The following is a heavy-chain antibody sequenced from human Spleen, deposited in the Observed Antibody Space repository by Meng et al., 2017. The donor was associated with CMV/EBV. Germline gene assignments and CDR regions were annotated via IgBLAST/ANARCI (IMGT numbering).Heavy chain of an antibody. CDR1: GFTFSSYA. D-gene: IGHD3-10*01. V-gene: IGHV3-23*01. CDR3: AKMKLLARNFFDP. CDR2: SSGSGGST. Sequence: GESLKISCAASGFTFSSYAMSWVRQAPGKGLEWVSASSGSGGSTYYADSVKGRFTISRDNSKNTLYLQMNSLRAEDTAVYYCAKMKLLARNFFDPWGQGTLVTVSS. J-gene: IGHJ5*02.